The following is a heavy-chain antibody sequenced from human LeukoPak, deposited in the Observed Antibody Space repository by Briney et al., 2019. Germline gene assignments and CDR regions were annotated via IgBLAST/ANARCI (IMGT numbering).Heavy chain of an antibody. CDR3: ARAWTYYDSSGYFY. CDR1: GYTFTGYY. J-gene: IGHJ4*02. CDR2: INPNSGGT. Sequence: ASVKVSCKASGYTFTGYYMHWVRLAPGQGLEWMGWINPNSGGTNYAQKFQGRVTMTRDTSISTAYMELSRLRSDDTAVYYCARAWTYYDSSGYFYWGQGTLVTVSS. D-gene: IGHD3-22*01. V-gene: IGHV1-2*02.